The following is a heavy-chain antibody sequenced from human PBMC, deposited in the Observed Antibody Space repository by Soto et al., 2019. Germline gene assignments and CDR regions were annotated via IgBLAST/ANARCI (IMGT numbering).Heavy chain of an antibody. CDR1: GFTFSSYA. CDR3: ARDRIVLVPASYYGMDV. V-gene: IGHV3-33*08. D-gene: IGHD2-2*01. J-gene: IGHJ6*02. Sequence: GGSLRLSCAASGFTFSSYAMSWVRQAPGKGLEWVAVIWYDGSNKYYADSVKGRFTISRDNSKNTLYLQMNSLRAEDTAVYYCARDRIVLVPASYYGMDVWGQGTTVTVSS. CDR2: IWYDGSNK.